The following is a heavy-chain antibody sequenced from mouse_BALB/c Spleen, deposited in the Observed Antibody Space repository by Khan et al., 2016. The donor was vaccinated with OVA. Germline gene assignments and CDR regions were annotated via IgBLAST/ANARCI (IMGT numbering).Heavy chain of an antibody. CDR2: INTYTGQP. CDR1: GYTFTNYG. CDR3: ARSNSYWYFDV. V-gene: IGHV9-3-1*01. J-gene: IGHJ1*01. D-gene: IGHD4-1*02. Sequence: QIQLVQSGPELKKPGETVKISCTASGYTFTNYGMNWVKQAPGKGLKWMGRINTYTGQPTYPDEFKGRFAFSLETSASTAYLQINNLNNEDTATXFCARSNSYWYFDVWGAGTTVIVSS.